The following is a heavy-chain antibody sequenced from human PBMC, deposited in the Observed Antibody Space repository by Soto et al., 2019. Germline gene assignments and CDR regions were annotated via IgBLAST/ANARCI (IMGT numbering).Heavy chain of an antibody. V-gene: IGHV1-69*13. Sequence: SVKVSCKASGGTFSSYAISWVRQAPGQGLEWVGGIIPRFGTANYAQKFQGRVTITADESTSTAYMELSSLRSEDTAMYYCAKVKYDSSGYYRNFDYWGQGTLVTVPS. D-gene: IGHD3-22*01. CDR1: GGTFSSYA. J-gene: IGHJ4*02. CDR2: IIPRFGTA. CDR3: AKVKYDSSGYYRNFDY.